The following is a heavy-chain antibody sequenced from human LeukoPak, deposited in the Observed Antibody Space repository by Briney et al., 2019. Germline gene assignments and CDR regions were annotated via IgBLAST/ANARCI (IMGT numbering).Heavy chain of an antibody. J-gene: IGHJ4*02. CDR3: ARGITISSYYFDY. Sequence: SETLSLTCTVSGGSISSYYWSWIRQPAGKGLEWIGEINHSGSTNYNPSLKSRVTISVDTSKNQFSLKLSSVTAADTAVYYCARGITISSYYFDYWGQGTLVTVSS. V-gene: IGHV4-34*01. CDR1: GGSISSYY. D-gene: IGHD3-3*01. CDR2: INHSGST.